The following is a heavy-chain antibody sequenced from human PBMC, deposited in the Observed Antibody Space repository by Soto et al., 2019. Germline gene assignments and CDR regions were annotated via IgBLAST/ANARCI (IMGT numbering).Heavy chain of an antibody. V-gene: IGHV4-39*01. CDR3: ARTRPYGGLDY. CDR1: CGYISRSRYY. CDR2: IYYSGST. D-gene: IGHD6-6*01. Sequence: RTFTVSCGYISRSRYYWGWIRQPPGKGLERIGSIYYSGSTYYNPSLKSRVTISVDTSKNQFSLKLSSVTAADTAVYYCARTRPYGGLDYWGQGTLVTVSS. J-gene: IGHJ4*02.